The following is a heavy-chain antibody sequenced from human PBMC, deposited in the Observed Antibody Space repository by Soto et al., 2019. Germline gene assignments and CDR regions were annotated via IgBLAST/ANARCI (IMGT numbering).Heavy chain of an antibody. J-gene: IGHJ4*02. Sequence: SVKVSCKASGGTFSSYAISWVRQAPGQGLEWMGGIIPIFGTANYAQKFQGRVTITADESTSTAYMELSSLRSEDTAVYYCWRYYYDSSGYVQLWPTDYWGQATLVTVSS. V-gene: IGHV1-69*13. CDR1: GGTFSSYA. D-gene: IGHD3-22*01. CDR2: IIPIFGTA. CDR3: WRYYYDSSGYVQLWPTDY.